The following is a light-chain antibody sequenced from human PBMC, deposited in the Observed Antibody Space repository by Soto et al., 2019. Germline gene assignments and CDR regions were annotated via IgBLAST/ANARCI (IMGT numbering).Light chain of an antibody. V-gene: IGKV2-28*01. Sequence: DIVMTQSPLSLPVIPGEPASISCRSSQSLLHSNGNNYLGWYLQKPGQSPQLLIYLGSNRASGVPDRCSGSGSGTDFTLKISGVEAEDVGVYYGMQALQNPWTFGQGTKVEIK. CDR2: LGS. CDR3: MQALQNPWT. J-gene: IGKJ1*01. CDR1: QSLLHSNGNNY.